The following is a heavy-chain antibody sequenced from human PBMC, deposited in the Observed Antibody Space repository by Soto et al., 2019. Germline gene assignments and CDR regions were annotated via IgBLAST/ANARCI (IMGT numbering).Heavy chain of an antibody. CDR2: ISAYNGNT. J-gene: IGHJ6*02. D-gene: IGHD2-15*01. CDR3: ARDWWGTDYYYYGMDV. Sequence: QVQLVQSGAEVKKPGASVKVSCKASGYTSTSYGISWVRQAPGQGLEWMGWISAYNGNTNYAQKLQGRVTMTTDTSTSTAYMELRSLRSDDTAVYYCARDWWGTDYYYYGMDVWGQGTTVTVSS. CDR1: GYTSTSYG. V-gene: IGHV1-18*01.